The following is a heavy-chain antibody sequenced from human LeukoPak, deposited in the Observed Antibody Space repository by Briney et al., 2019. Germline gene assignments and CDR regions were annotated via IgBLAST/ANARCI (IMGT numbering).Heavy chain of an antibody. Sequence: GGSVKVSCKASGYTFTSYDINWVRQATGQGLEWMGWMNPNSGNTGYAQKFQGRVTMTRNTSISTAYMELSSLRSEDTAVYDCATGLLKRIPNSKHFDYWVQGTLVTVSS. V-gene: IGHV1-8*01. CDR2: MNPNSGNT. CDR1: GYTFTSYD. D-gene: IGHD4-23*01. CDR3: ATGLLKRIPNSKHFDY. J-gene: IGHJ4*02.